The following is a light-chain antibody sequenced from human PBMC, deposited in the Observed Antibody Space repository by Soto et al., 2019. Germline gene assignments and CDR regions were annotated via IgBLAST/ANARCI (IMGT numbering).Light chain of an antibody. V-gene: IGKV1-9*01. Sequence: IQLTQSPSSLSASVGDRVTITCRASQGISSYLAWYQQKPGKAPKLLIYDASTLQSGVPSRFSDSGSGTDCTLTISSLKNEDCATYDCQQHNSYTITFCQGTRLEIK. CDR3: QQHNSYTIT. CDR2: DAS. CDR1: QGISSY. J-gene: IGKJ5*01.